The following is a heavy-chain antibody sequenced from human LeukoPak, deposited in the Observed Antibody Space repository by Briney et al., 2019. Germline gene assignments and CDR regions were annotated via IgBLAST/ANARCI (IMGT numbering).Heavy chain of an antibody. D-gene: IGHD4-17*01. V-gene: IGHV3-30*18. Sequence: PGGSLRLACAASGFTFSSYSMNWVRQAPGKGLEWVCIMSTMGEKTFYGEAVKCRFTISRDNSQNTLYIQMNSVRPEDSAVYYCAKGGASVTRYVDYWGQGTLVTVSS. J-gene: IGHJ4*02. CDR3: AKGGASVTRYVDY. CDR1: GFTFSSYS. CDR2: MSTMGEKT.